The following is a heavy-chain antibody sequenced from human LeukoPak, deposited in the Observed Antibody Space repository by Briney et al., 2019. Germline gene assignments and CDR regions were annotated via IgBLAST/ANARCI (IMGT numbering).Heavy chain of an antibody. D-gene: IGHD3-3*01. CDR3: AREGGFYRPLDY. V-gene: IGHV4-59*12. CDR1: GGSISGYN. Sequence: SETLSLTCIVSGGSISGYNWSWIRQPPGKGLEWIGYIYYSGSTNYNPSLKSRVTISVDTSKNLFSLKLISMTAADTAVYYCAREGGFYRPLDYSGQGTLVTVSS. CDR2: IYYSGST. J-gene: IGHJ4*02.